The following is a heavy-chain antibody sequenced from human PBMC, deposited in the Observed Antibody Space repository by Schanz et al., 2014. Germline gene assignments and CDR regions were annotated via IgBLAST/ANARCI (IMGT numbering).Heavy chain of an antibody. Sequence: EVQLMESGGGLVKPGGSLRLSCGVSGFTASSHSMNWVRQAPGKGLEWVSSISGTGGDDTYYADSVKGRFTISRDNAENTLFLQMNSLRAEDTAVYYCARNRGSGGQNWYFDLWGRGTLVTVSS. D-gene: IGHD1-26*01. V-gene: IGHV3-21*04. CDR1: GFTASSHS. CDR3: ARNRGSGGQNWYFDL. CDR2: ISGTGGDDT. J-gene: IGHJ2*01.